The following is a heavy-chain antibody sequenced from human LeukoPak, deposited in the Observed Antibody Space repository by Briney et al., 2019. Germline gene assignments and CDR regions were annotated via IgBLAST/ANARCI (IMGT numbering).Heavy chain of an antibody. CDR2: IKQDGSEK. CDR3: ARDHFGQNDWYFDL. J-gene: IGHJ2*01. V-gene: IGHV3-7*05. D-gene: IGHD3-10*01. CDR1: GFTFSSYW. Sequence: GESLKISCKASGFTFSSYWMSWVRQAPGKGLEWVANIKQDGSEKYYVDSVKGRFTISRDNAKNSLYLQMNSLRAEDTALYYCARDHFGQNDWYFDLWGRGTLVTVSS.